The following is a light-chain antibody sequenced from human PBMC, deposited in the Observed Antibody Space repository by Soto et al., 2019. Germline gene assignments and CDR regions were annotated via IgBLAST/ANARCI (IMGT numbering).Light chain of an antibody. CDR3: QQYGTSPQT. V-gene: IGKV3-20*01. Sequence: EIVLTQSRGTLSLSPGEGATLSCRASQSVSSNCLAWYQQKPGQAPSLLIYGASSRATGIPDKFSGSGSRTDFTLTISRLEPEDFAMYYCQQYGTSPQTFGQGTKVEIK. CDR1: QSVSSNC. J-gene: IGKJ1*01. CDR2: GAS.